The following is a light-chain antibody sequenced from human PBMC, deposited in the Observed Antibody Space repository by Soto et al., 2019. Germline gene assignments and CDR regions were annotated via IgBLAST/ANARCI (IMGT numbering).Light chain of an antibody. V-gene: IGKV1-39*01. Sequence: DIQMTQSPSSLSASVGDRVTITCRASQSIRSYLNWYQQKPGKAPKVLIYAASSLQSGVPSRFSGSGSGTDFTLTISSLQPEDFATYYCQQSYTIPWTFGQGTKVDIK. J-gene: IGKJ1*01. CDR3: QQSYTIPWT. CDR2: AAS. CDR1: QSIRSY.